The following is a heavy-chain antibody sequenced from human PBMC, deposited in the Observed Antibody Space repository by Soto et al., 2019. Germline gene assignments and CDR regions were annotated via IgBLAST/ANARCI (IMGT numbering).Heavy chain of an antibody. CDR3: AKGDNLGPKTGYAFDP. CDR1: GDSVSSNTAS. D-gene: IGHD5-12*01. Sequence: SQTLSLTCAISGDSVSSNTASWNWIRQSPSRGLEWLGRTFFRSKWYNDYAVSVKSRIIINPDTSNNQFSLQLNSVTPEDTAVYFCAKGDNLGPKTGYAFDPWGQGIMVTVSS. J-gene: IGHJ5*02. V-gene: IGHV6-1*01. CDR2: TFFRSKWYN.